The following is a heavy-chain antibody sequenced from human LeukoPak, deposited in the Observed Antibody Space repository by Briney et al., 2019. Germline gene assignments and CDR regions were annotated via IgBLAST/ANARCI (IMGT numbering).Heavy chain of an antibody. CDR1: GYTFTSYD. CDR2: MNPNSGNT. D-gene: IGHD6-13*01. V-gene: IGHV1-8*03. Sequence: ASVKVSCKASGYTFTSYDISWVRQATGQGLEWMGWMNPNSGNTGYAQKFQGRVTITRNTSISTAYMELSSLRSEDTAVYYCARGDSSSWSDYDYWGQGTLVTVSS. J-gene: IGHJ4*02. CDR3: ARGDSSSWSDYDY.